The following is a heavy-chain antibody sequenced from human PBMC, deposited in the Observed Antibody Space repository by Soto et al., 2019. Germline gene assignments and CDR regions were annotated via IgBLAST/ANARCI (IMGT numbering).Heavy chain of an antibody. J-gene: IGHJ4*02. Sequence: SETLSLTCTVSGGSISSSSYYWGWIRQPPGKGLEWIGSIYYSGSTYYNPSLKSRVTISVDTSKNQFSLKLSSVTAADTAVYYCARQHHYYDSSGYLYWGQGTLVTVSS. D-gene: IGHD3-22*01. V-gene: IGHV4-39*01. CDR3: ARQHHYYDSSGYLY. CDR1: GGSISSSSYY. CDR2: IYYSGST.